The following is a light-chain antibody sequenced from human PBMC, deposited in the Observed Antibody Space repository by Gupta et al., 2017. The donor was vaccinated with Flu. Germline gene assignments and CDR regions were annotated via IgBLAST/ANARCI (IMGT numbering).Light chain of an antibody. CDR3: LQDYHHLT. CDR2: AAS. CDR1: QGIGND. J-gene: IGKJ4*01. V-gene: IGKV1-6*01. Sequence: AIQMTQSPSSLSASVGDRVIITCRASQGIGNDLGWYQQKPGKAPKLLIYAASTLQSGVPSRFSGSASGTDFTLTISSLQPEDFATYYGLQDYHHLTFGGGTKVEIK.